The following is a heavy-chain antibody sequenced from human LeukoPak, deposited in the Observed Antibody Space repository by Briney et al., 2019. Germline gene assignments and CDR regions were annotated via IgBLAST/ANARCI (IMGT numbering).Heavy chain of an antibody. D-gene: IGHD4-17*01. CDR2: IRYDGSNK. CDR1: GFTFSSYG. Sequence: PGGSLRLSCAASGFTFSSYGMHWVRQAPGKGLEWVAFIRYDGSNKYYADSVKGRFTISRDNSKNTLYLQMNSLRAEDMAVYYCAKDAPKSRPMTTVTNYMDVWGKGTTVTVSS. CDR3: AKDAPKSRPMTTVTNYMDV. J-gene: IGHJ6*03. V-gene: IGHV3-30*02.